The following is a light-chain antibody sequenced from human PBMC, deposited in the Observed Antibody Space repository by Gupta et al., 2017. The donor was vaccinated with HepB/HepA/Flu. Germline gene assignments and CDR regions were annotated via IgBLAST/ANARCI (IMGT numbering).Light chain of an antibody. Sequence: DIQLTQSPSFLSASVGDRVTITCRASQGISNYLAWYQQKPGKAPKLLIYAAASWQSGVPSRFSGIGYGTELTLTISSRQQEDFVSYYCQHHKSYPLVTFGRGTKVEIK. J-gene: IGKJ4*01. CDR2: AAA. CDR3: QHHKSYPLVT. CDR1: QGISNY. V-gene: IGKV1-9*01.